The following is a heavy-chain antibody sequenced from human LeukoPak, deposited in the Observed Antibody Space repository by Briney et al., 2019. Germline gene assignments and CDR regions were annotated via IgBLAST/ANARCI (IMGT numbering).Heavy chain of an antibody. CDR2: ISSSSSYI. CDR1: GFTFSSYS. V-gene: IGHV3-21*01. Sequence: GGSLRLSCAASGFTFSSYSMNWVRQAPGKGLEWVSSISSSSSYIYYADSVKGRFTISRDNAKNSPYLQMNSLRAEDTAVYYCARDKNYDFWSGYYGGVDYHYYGMDVWGQGTTVTVSS. D-gene: IGHD3-3*01. J-gene: IGHJ6*02. CDR3: ARDKNYDFWSGYYGGVDYHYYGMDV.